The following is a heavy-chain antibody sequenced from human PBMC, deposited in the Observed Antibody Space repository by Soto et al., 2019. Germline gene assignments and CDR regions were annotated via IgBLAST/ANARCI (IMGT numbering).Heavy chain of an antibody. Sequence: GGSLRLSCAASGFTFSSYGMSWVRQAPEKGLEWASGISGSGGGAYYADSVKGRFTISRDNSENTLYLQMNSLRVEDTAVYYCAKDSDREYFQHWGRGTLVTVSS. CDR2: ISGSGGGA. CDR3: AKDSDREYFQH. D-gene: IGHD3-10*01. CDR1: GFTFSSYG. J-gene: IGHJ1*01. V-gene: IGHV3-23*01.